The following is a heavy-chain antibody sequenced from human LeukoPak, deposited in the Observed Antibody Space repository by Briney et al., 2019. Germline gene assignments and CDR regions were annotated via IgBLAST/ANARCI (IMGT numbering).Heavy chain of an antibody. J-gene: IGHJ4*02. D-gene: IGHD4-23*01. V-gene: IGHV1-8*01. CDR3: ARGRPYGGNSGY. CDR2: MSPNSGNT. CDR1: GYTFTSYD. Sequence: ASVKVSCKASGYTFTSYDINWVRQATGQGLEWMGWMSPNSGNTGYAQKFQGRVTMTRNTSISTAYMELSSLRSEDTAVYYCARGRPYGGNSGYWGQGTLVTVSS.